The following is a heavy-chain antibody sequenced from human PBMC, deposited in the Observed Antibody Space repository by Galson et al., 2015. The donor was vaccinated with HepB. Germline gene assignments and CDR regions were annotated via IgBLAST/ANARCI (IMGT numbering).Heavy chain of an antibody. CDR1: GGSISSYY. D-gene: IGHD3-22*01. V-gene: IGHV4-59*08. Sequence: TLSLTCTVSGGSISSYYWSWIRQPPGKGLEWIGYIYYSGSTNYNPSLKSRVTISVDTSKNQFSLKLSSVTAADTAVYYCARHYYGSSGYYYRVYFDYWGQGTLVTVSS. J-gene: IGHJ4*02. CDR2: IYYSGST. CDR3: ARHYYGSSGYYYRVYFDY.